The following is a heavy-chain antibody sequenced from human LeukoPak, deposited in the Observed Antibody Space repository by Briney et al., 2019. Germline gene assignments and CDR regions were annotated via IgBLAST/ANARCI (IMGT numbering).Heavy chain of an antibody. CDR3: ARGGDFWSGPDY. D-gene: IGHD3-3*01. CDR2: MNPNSGNT. J-gene: IGHJ4*02. Sequence: ASVTVSFKAPVYTFTSYDINWVRQATGQGLGWMGWMNPNSGNTGYAQKFQGRVTMTRNTSISTAYKELSSLRSEDTAVYYCARGGDFWSGPDYWGQGTLVTVSS. CDR1: VYTFTSYD. V-gene: IGHV1-8*01.